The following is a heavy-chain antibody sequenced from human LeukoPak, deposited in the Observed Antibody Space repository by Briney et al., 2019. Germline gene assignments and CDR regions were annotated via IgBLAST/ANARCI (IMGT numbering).Heavy chain of an antibody. V-gene: IGHV1-3*03. Sequence: GASVKVSCKASGYTFTNYDMHWVRQAPGQRLEWMGWINAGNGNTKYSQEFQGRVTITRDTSASIAYMELNSLRAEDTAVYYCAKDISGGDCPDYWGQGTLVTVSS. CDR2: INAGNGNT. J-gene: IGHJ4*02. D-gene: IGHD2-21*02. CDR1: GYTFTNYD. CDR3: AKDISGGDCPDY.